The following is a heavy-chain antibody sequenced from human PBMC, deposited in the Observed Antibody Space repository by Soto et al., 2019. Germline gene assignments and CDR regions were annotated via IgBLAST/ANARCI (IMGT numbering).Heavy chain of an antibody. CDR1: GFTFSSYS. CDR2: ISSSSSTI. CDR3: ARDTYNWNDGWFDP. Sequence: EVQLVESGGGLVQPGGSLRLSCAASGFTFSSYSMNWVRQAPGKGREWVSYISSSSSTIYYADSVKGRFTISRDNAKNSLYLQMNSLRAEDTAVYYCARDTYNWNDGWFDPWGQGTLVTVSS. V-gene: IGHV3-48*01. D-gene: IGHD1-20*01. J-gene: IGHJ5*02.